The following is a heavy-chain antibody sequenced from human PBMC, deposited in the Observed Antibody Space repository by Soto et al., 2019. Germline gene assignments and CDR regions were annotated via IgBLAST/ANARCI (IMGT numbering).Heavy chain of an antibody. CDR1: GFTFKSYG. D-gene: IGHD1-1*01. CDR2: ISYDGNNK. J-gene: IGHJ4*02. V-gene: IGHV3-30*18. Sequence: QVQLVESGGGVVQPGRSLRLSCAASGFTFKSYGMHWVRQAPGKGLEWVAVISYDGNNKYYADSVKGRFTISRDIPKNTLYLQLNSLRDEDTAVYYCAKAGLYKTLDYWGQGTLVTVSS. CDR3: AKAGLYKTLDY.